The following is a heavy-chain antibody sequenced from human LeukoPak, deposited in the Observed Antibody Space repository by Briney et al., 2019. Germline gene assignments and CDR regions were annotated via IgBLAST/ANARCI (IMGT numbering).Heavy chain of an antibody. Sequence: GGSLRHSRAASGFTVSRNYLNWVRQAPGKGLEWVSLLSSTGNTSYADSVEGRFTISRDNFKNTLYLQMNSLRAEDTAVYYCAKGQTWASVYFDSWGQGTLVTVSS. J-gene: IGHJ4*02. D-gene: IGHD7-27*01. CDR2: LSSTGNT. CDR1: GFTVSRNY. CDR3: AKGQTWASVYFDS. V-gene: IGHV3-53*01.